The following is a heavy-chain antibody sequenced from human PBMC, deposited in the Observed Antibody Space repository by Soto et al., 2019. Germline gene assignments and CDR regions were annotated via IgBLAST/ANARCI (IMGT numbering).Heavy chain of an antibody. V-gene: IGHV1-46*01. D-gene: IGHD2-21*02. Sequence: QVQLVQSGAEVKKPGASVKVSCKASGYIFISYYIHWVRQAPGQGLEWMGIINPGGGSTSYAEKFQGRLTLTRYTSTSTLYMGLSSLISEDTAAYYYARLYCAGDCSLIPGDYSSGMDVWGPGTSVTVSS. J-gene: IGHJ6*02. CDR2: INPGGGST. CDR1: GYIFISYY. CDR3: ARLYCAGDCSLIPGDYSSGMDV.